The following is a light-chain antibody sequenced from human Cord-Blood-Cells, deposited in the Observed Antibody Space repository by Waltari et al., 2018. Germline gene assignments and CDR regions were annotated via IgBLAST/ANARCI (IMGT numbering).Light chain of an antibody. CDR1: QSVLYSANNKNY. J-gene: IGKJ1*01. Sequence: DIVMTQSPDYLAVSLGARATIHCKSSQSVLYSANNKNYLAWYQQKPGQPPKLLISWASTRESGVPDRFSGSGSGTDFTLTISSLQAEDVAVYYCQQYYSTPRTFGQGTKVEIK. CDR3: QQYYSTPRT. CDR2: WAS. V-gene: IGKV4-1*01.